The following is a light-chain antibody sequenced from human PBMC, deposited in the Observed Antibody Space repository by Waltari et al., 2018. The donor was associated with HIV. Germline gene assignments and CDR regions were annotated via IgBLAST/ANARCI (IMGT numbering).Light chain of an antibody. Sequence: DIVMTQPPDSLPVSLGERATMNCRSSRTVYFNSNNPSYLAWYQQKPGQSPKVLIYWASTRASGVPGRFSGSGSGTDFNLTISSLQADDVAVYYCQQYYTIESTFGGGTKVEIK. J-gene: IGKJ4*01. CDR2: WAS. V-gene: IGKV4-1*01. CDR3: QQYYTIEST. CDR1: RTVYFNSNNPSY.